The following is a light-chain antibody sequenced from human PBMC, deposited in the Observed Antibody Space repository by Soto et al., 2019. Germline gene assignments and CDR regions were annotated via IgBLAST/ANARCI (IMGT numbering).Light chain of an antibody. CDR2: DVS. Sequence: EIVLTQSPGTLSLSPGERATLSCRASQSVSSYLAWYQQKPGQAPRLLIYDVSKRATGIPARFSGSGSGTDFTLTISSLEPEDFAVYYCQQRSNWPWTFGQGTKVEIK. J-gene: IGKJ1*01. CDR3: QQRSNWPWT. V-gene: IGKV3-11*01. CDR1: QSVSSY.